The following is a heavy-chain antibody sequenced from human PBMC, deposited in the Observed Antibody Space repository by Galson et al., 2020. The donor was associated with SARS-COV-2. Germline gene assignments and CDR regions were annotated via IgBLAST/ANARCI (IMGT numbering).Heavy chain of an antibody. CDR2: IHYSGTT. D-gene: IGHD3-22*01. CDR1: GGTISTYY. CDR3: ARQGDYESGGYNAYYFDY. J-gene: IGHJ4*02. Sequence: ETSETLSLTCTVSGGTISTYYWNWIRQAPGKGLEWIAYIHYSGTTNYNPSLKSRVSISVDTSENQFSLRMSTVTAADTAVYYCARQGDYESGGYNAYYFDYWGQGTLVTVSS. V-gene: IGHV4-59*08.